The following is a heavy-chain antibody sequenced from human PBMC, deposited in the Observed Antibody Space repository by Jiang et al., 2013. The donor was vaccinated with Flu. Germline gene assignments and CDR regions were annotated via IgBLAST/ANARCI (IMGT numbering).Heavy chain of an antibody. V-gene: IGHV4-39*01. J-gene: IGHJ4*02. CDR2: IYYSGSS. CDR3: ARSSNWGNYFDY. CDR1: GASISSSSYY. D-gene: IGHD7-27*01. Sequence: GPGLVKPSETLSLTCTVSGASISSSSYYWGWIRQPPGKGLEWIGSIYYSGSSYYNPSLKSRVTISVDTSKNQFSLKLSSVTAADTAVFYCARSSNWGNYFDYWGQGTLVTVSS.